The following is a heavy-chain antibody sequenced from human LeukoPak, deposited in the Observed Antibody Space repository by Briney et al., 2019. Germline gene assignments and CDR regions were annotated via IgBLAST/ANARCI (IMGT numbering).Heavy chain of an antibody. D-gene: IGHD6-13*01. CDR3: APSWHSSSWYFDY. J-gene: IGHJ4*02. Sequence: VASVKVSCKASGYTFTGNYMHWVRQAPGQGLEWMGWINPNSGGTNYAQKFQGRVTMTRDTSISTAYMELSRLRSDDTAVYYCAPSWHSSSWYFDYWGQGTLVTVSS. V-gene: IGHV1-2*02. CDR1: GYTFTGNY. CDR2: INPNSGGT.